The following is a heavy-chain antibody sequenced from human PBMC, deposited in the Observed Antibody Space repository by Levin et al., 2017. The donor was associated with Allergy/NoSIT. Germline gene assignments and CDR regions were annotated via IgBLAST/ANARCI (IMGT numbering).Heavy chain of an antibody. J-gene: IGHJ4*01. V-gene: IGHV3-23*01. CDR2: ITGSAATT. CDR3: AKDRRFTVTADFDN. D-gene: IGHD4-17*01. CDR1: GFTFTSYA. Sequence: GESLKISCAASGFTFTSYAMAWVRQAPGKGLEWVASITGSAATTYYADSVKGRFTISKDNPKNALVLQMNSLTPEDTADYYCAKDRRFTVTADFDNWGHGTRVTVAS.